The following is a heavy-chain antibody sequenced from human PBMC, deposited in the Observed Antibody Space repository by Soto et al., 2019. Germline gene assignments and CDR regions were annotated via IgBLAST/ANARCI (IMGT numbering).Heavy chain of an antibody. Sequence: SLRLSCAASGFTFSSYAMHWVRQAPGKGLEWVAVISYDGSNKYYADSVKGRFTISRDNSRNTLYLQMNSLRAEDTAVYYCARSDDYDFWSGPTYGMDVWGQGTTVTVSS. D-gene: IGHD3-3*01. CDR3: ARSDDYDFWSGPTYGMDV. V-gene: IGHV3-30-3*01. J-gene: IGHJ6*02. CDR2: ISYDGSNK. CDR1: GFTFSSYA.